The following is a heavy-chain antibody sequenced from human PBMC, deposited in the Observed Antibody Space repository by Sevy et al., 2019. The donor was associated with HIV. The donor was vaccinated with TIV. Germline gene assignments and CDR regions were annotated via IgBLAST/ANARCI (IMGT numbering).Heavy chain of an antibody. V-gene: IGHV1-69*13. J-gene: IGHJ6*02. CDR1: GGTFSSYA. CDR2: IIPIFGTA. Sequence: ASVKVSCKASGGTFSSYAISWVRQAPGQGLEWMGGIIPIFGTANYAQKFQGRVTITADESTSTAYMELSSLRSEDTAVYYCARGLRFLEWTHPPYGMDVWGQGTTVTVSS. D-gene: IGHD3-3*01. CDR3: ARGLRFLEWTHPPYGMDV.